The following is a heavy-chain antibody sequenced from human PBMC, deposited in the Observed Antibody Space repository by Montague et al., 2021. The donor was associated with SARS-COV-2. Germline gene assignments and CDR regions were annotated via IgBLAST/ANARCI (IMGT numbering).Heavy chain of an antibody. CDR1: GGSLSSFY. D-gene: IGHD2-15*01. Sequence: SETLSLTCTVSGGSLSSFYWSWIRQPPGKGLEWIGYISDSGSTNYNPSLTSRITMSVDTSKNQFSLKVNSVTAADTAVYYCARHDRATLPADYWGQGTLVTVSS. CDR3: ARHDRATLPADY. CDR2: ISDSGST. J-gene: IGHJ4*02. V-gene: IGHV4-59*08.